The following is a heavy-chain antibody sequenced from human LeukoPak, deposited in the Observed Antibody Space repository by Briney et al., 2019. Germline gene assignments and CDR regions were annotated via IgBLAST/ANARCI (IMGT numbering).Heavy chain of an antibody. J-gene: IGHJ6*02. V-gene: IGHV3-74*01. CDR2: INSDGSST. CDR3: ASLVRFYYYYYGMDV. CDR1: GFTFSSYW. Sequence: GGSLRLSCAASGFTFSSYWMHWVRQAPGKGLVWVSRINSDGSSTSYADSVKGRFTISRDNAKNTLYLQMNSLRAEDTAVYYCASLVRFYYYYYGMDVWGQGTTVTVSS.